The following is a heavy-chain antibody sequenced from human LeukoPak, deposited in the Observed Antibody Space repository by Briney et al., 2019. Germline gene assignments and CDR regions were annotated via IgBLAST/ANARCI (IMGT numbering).Heavy chain of an antibody. V-gene: IGHV4-34*01. J-gene: IGHJ4*02. CDR3: ARGRDPY. CDR1: GGSFSCYY. D-gene: IGHD5-24*01. Sequence: SETLSLTCPVYGGSFSCYYWTWTRQPPGRGLEWIGEINHSGSTNYNPSLKSRVTLSVDTSKSQFSLKLNSVTAVNTAMYYCARGRDPYWGQGTLVTVSS. CDR2: INHSGST.